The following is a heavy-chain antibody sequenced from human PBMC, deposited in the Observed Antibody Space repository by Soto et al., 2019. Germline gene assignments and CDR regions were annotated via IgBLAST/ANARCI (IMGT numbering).Heavy chain of an antibody. CDR1: GFTFSNYA. CDR2: IRGSDGNT. V-gene: IGHV3-23*01. CDR3: AKDVLGDGISVAAFDN. J-gene: IGHJ4*02. D-gene: IGHD3-16*01. Sequence: EVHLLQSGGGLVQPGGSLRLSCAASGFTFSNYAMSWVRQAPGKEPEWVSAIRGSDGNTFYADSVRGRFTISRDNSRNKLYLQMNRLRAGDAAIYYCAKDVLGDGISVAAFDNWGQGSLVTVSS.